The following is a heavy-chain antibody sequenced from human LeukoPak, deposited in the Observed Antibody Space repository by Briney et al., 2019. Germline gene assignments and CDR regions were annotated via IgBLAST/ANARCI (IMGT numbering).Heavy chain of an antibody. CDR2: ISSNGGST. V-gene: IGHV3-64*01. D-gene: IGHD4-17*01. Sequence: GGSLRLSCAASGFTFSSYAMHWVRQAPGKGLEYVSAISSNGGSTYYANPVKGRFTISRDNSKNTLYLQMGSLRAEDMAVYYCARDDYGDYGSYFDYWGQGTLVTVSS. CDR1: GFTFSSYA. J-gene: IGHJ4*02. CDR3: ARDDYGDYGSYFDY.